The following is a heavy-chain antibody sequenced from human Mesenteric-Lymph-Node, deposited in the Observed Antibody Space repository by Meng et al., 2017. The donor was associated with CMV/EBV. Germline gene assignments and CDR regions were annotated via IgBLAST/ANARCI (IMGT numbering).Heavy chain of an antibody. CDR1: GDSIVSDTYY. CDR3: ARDLWTGMDV. D-gene: IGHD2-21*01. Sequence: SETLSLTCSVSGDSIVSDTYYWAWIRQPPGKGLEWIGYIYYSGSTNYNPSLKSRVTISVDTSKNQFSLKLSSVTAADTAVYYCARDLWTGMDVWGQGTTVTVSS. J-gene: IGHJ6*02. CDR2: IYYSGST. V-gene: IGHV4-61*01.